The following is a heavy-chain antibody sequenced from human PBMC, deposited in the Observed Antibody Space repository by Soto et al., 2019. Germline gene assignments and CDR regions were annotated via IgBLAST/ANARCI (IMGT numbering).Heavy chain of an antibody. CDR2: INAGNGNT. V-gene: IGHV1-3*05. D-gene: IGHD2-21*02. CDR1: GYTFTSYA. CDR3: ARSIVVGTALDY. Sequence: QVQLVQSGAEEKKPGASVKVSCKASGYTFTSYAMHWVRQAPGQRLEWMGWINAGNGNTKYSQKFQGRVTITRETSASPAYMELSSLRSEDTAVFYCARSIVVGTALDYWGPGTLVTVSS. J-gene: IGHJ4*02.